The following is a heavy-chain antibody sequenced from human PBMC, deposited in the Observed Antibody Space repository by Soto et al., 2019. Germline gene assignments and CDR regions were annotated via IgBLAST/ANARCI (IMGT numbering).Heavy chain of an antibody. V-gene: IGHV3-11*01. CDR1: GLTFSDCY. J-gene: IGHJ6*02. D-gene: IGHD3-10*01. CDR2: ISSSGSSI. CDR3: ARVRFGEWGYAMDV. Sequence: QVQLVESGGGLVKPGGSLRLSCAASGLTFSDCYMNWIRQVPGKGLEWVSYISSSGSSINYAGSVKGRFTISRDNAKNSLYLQMNGLRAEDTAMYYCARVRFGEWGYAMDVWGQGTTVTVSS.